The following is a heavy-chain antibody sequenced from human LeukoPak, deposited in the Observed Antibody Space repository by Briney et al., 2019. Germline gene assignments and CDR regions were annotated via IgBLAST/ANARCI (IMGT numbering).Heavy chain of an antibody. J-gene: IGHJ5*02. CDR3: ARVLVTAIRSGWFDP. CDR2: IIPILGIA. Sequence: SVTVSFKSSGGTFSSYAISWVRQAPGQGLEWMGRIIPILGIANYAQKFQGRVTITADKSTSTAYMGLSSLRSEDTAVYYCARVLVTAIRSGWFDPWGQGTLVTVSS. CDR1: GGTFSSYA. D-gene: IGHD2-21*02. V-gene: IGHV1-69*04.